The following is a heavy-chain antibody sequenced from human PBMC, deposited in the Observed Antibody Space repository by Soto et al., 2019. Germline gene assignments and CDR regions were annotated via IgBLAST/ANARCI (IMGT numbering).Heavy chain of an antibody. V-gene: IGHV3-23*04. CDR1: GFTFSSYS. J-gene: IGHJ4*02. CDR3: AKDQSITMIVVVITSFDY. Sequence: EVQLVESGGGLVQPGGSLRLSCAASGFTFSSYSMNWVRQAPGKGLEWVSAISGSGGSTYYADSVKGRFTISRDNSKNTLYLQMNSLRAEDTAVYYCAKDQSITMIVVVITSFDYWGQGTLVTVSS. CDR2: ISGSGGST. D-gene: IGHD3-22*01.